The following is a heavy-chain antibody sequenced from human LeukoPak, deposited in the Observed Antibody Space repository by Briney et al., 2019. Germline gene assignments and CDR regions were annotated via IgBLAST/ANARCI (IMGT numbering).Heavy chain of an antibody. CDR1: GFTFGGYG. V-gene: IGHV3-33*01. J-gene: IGHJ4*02. CDR2: IAYDGSRA. Sequence: GGSLRLSCAGSGFTFGGYGMHWFRQAPGKGLEWVAVIAYDGSRALYADSVKGRFTISRDNSKNTMSVQMDDLRAEDTAVYYCTRYNNDHFDYWGQGTLVTVSS. D-gene: IGHD1-14*01. CDR3: TRYNNDHFDY.